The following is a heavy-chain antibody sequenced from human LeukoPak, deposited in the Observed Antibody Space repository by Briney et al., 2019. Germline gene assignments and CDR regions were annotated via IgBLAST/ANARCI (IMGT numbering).Heavy chain of an antibody. V-gene: IGHV4-34*01. Sequence: SETLSLTCAVYGGSFSGYYWSWIRQPPGKGLEWIGEINHSGSTNYNPSLKSRVTISVDTSKNQFSLKLSSVTAADTAVYYRAGSSGTYSSGYDYWGQGTLVTVSS. CDR1: GGSFSGYY. CDR2: INHSGST. CDR3: AGSSGTYSSGYDY. D-gene: IGHD6-19*01. J-gene: IGHJ4*02.